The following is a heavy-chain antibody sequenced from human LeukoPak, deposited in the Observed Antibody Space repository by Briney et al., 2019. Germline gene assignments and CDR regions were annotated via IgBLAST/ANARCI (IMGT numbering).Heavy chain of an antibody. CDR3: TRDPQMVREYYFDY. CDR2: IRSKAYGGTT. CDR1: GFTFSSYA. D-gene: IGHD3-10*01. Sequence: GGSLRLSCAASGFTFSSYAMSWVRQAPGKGLEWVGFIRSKAYGGTTEYAASVKGRFTISRDDSKSIAYLQMNSLKTEDTAVYYCTRDPQMVREYYFDYWGQGTLVTVSS. J-gene: IGHJ4*02. V-gene: IGHV3-49*04.